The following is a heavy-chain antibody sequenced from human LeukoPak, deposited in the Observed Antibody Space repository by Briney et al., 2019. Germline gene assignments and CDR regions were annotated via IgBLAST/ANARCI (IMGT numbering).Heavy chain of an antibody. Sequence: PGGSLRLSCAASGFTFSSYAMHWVRQAPGKGLEWVAVISYDGTNTYYADSVKGRFTISRDNSKNTLYLQMNSLRAEDTAVYYCAKPFGAGTGDYWGQGPLVTVSS. J-gene: IGHJ4*02. CDR1: GFTFSSYA. CDR3: AKPFGAGTGDY. D-gene: IGHD3-16*01. CDR2: ISYDGTNT. V-gene: IGHV3-30-3*01.